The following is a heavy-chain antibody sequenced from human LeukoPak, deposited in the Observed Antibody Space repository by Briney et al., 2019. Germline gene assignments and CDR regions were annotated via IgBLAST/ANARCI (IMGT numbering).Heavy chain of an antibody. V-gene: IGHV4-4*07. Sequence: PSETLSLTCTVSGGSISSYYWSWIRQPAGKGLEWIGRIYTSGSTNYNPSLKSRVTMSVDTSKNQFSLKLSSVTAADTAVYYCAKIYGSGSSSHFDYWGQGTLVTVSS. CDR3: AKIYGSGSSSHFDY. J-gene: IGHJ4*02. D-gene: IGHD3-10*01. CDR2: IYTSGST. CDR1: GGSISSYY.